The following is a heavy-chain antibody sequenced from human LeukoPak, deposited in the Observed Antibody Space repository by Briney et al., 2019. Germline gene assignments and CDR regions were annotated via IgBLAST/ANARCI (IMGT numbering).Heavy chain of an antibody. Sequence: ASVKVSCKASGYTFTGHYIHWVRQAPGQGLEWMGWINPKNAATNYAQKFQGRVTMTRDTSTGTVYMEVNALRSDDTAVYYCARTLYIASAPGGFDYWGQGTLVTVSS. CDR3: ARTLYIASAPGGFDY. V-gene: IGHV1-2*02. J-gene: IGHJ4*02. D-gene: IGHD3-16*01. CDR2: INPKNAAT. CDR1: GYTFTGHY.